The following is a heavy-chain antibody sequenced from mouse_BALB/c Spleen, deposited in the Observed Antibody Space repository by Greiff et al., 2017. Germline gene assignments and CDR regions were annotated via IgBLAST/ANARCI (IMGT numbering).Heavy chain of an antibody. Sequence: EVQLVESGGGLVKPGGSLKLSCAASGFTFSDYYMYWVRQTPEKRLEWVATISDGGSYTYYPDSVKGRFTISRDNAKNNLYLQMSSLKSEDTAMYYCASPYYRYDGAWFAYWGQGTLVTVSA. V-gene: IGHV5-4*02. CDR3: ASPYYRYDGAWFAY. D-gene: IGHD2-14*01. CDR1: GFTFSDYY. CDR2: ISDGGSYT. J-gene: IGHJ3*01.